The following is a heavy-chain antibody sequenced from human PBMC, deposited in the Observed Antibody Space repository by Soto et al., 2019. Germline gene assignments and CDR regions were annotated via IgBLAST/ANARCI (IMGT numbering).Heavy chain of an antibody. D-gene: IGHD2-2*01. V-gene: IGHV1-58*01. CDR3: ARVNIVVVPAAKSWFDP. CDR1: GFTFTSSA. Sequence: GASVKVSCKASGFTFTSSAVQWVRQARGQRLEWIGWIVVGSGNTNYSQKFQERVTITRDTSASTAYMELSSLRSEDTAVYYCARVNIVVVPAAKSWFDPWGQGTLVTVSS. CDR2: IVVGSGNT. J-gene: IGHJ5*02.